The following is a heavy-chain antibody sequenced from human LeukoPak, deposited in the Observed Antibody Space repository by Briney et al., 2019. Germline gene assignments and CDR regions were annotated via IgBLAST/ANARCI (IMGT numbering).Heavy chain of an antibody. CDR3: ARDSSDIVVVPAAIPSLGVYYMDV. D-gene: IGHD2-2*01. CDR2: ISYDGSNK. Sequence: PGGSLRLSCAASGFTFSSYAMHWVRQAPGKGLEWVAVISYDGSNKYYADSAKGRFTISRDNSKNTLYLQMNSLRAEDTAVYYCARDSSDIVVVPAAIPSLGVYYMDVWGKGTTVTVSS. CDR1: GFTFSSYA. V-gene: IGHV3-30-3*01. J-gene: IGHJ6*03.